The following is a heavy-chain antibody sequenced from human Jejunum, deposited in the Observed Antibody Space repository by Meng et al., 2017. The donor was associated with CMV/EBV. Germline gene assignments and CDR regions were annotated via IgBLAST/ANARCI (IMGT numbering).Heavy chain of an antibody. CDR2: ITWNGVTI. V-gene: IGHV3-9*01. CDR1: FTVTDHA. CDR3: ARDYQLYYYHYYGMDV. Sequence: FTVTDHAMHGVRQAPGKGLEWVSGITWNGVTIGYADSVKGRFTISRDNAKNSVYLQMNSLRAEDTALYYCARDYQLYYYHYYGMDVWGQGTTVTVSS. D-gene: IGHD2-2*01. J-gene: IGHJ6*02.